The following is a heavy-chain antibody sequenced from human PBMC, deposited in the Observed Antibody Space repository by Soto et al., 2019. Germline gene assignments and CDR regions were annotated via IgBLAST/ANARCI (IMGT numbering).Heavy chain of an antibody. CDR2: INPSDSDT. V-gene: IGHV5-10-1*01. CDR1: EYSFTTYL. CDR3: ARLGHDYSNSGMDV. Sequence: GESLKISCKASEYSFTTYLITWVRQMPGKGLEWMGKINPSDSDTNYSPSFQGHVTISADKSISTVFLQWNSLKASDTAMYYCARLGHDYSNSGMDVWGQGTTVTVSS. D-gene: IGHD4-4*01. J-gene: IGHJ6*02.